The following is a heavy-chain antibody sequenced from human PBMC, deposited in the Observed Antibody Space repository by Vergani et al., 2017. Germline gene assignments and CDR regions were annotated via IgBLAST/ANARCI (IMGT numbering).Heavy chain of an antibody. CDR1: GFTFSDYD. CDR2: VKWNGDSS. D-gene: IGHD3-10*01. Sequence: EVQLLESGGGLVQPGGSRRLSCAASGFTFSDYDMNWVRQAPGKGLEWVSRVKWNGDSSVYADSVKGRFTISRDNAKNSLYLQMTSLRAEDTAFYYCARRGSGNTYYFDYWGQGALVTVSS. V-gene: IGHV3-20*04. J-gene: IGHJ4*02. CDR3: ARRGSGNTYYFDY.